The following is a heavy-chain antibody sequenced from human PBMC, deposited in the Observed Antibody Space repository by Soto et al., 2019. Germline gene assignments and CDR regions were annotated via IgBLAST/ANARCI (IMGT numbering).Heavy chain of an antibody. CDR3: ARQFTMIVVVIRSPRGAFDI. V-gene: IGHV3-48*02. Sequence: GSLRLSCAASGFTFSSYSMNWVRQAPGKGLEWVSYISSSSSTIYYADSAKGRSTISRDNAKNSLYLQMNSLRDEDTAVYYCARQFTMIVVVIRSPRGAFDIWGQGTMVTVSS. D-gene: IGHD3-22*01. CDR2: ISSSSSTI. CDR1: GFTFSSYS. J-gene: IGHJ3*02.